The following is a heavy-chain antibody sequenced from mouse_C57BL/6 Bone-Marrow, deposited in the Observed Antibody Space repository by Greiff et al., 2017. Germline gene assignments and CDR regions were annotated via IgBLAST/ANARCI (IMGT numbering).Heavy chain of an antibody. V-gene: IGHV8-8*01. D-gene: IGHD2-2*01. CDR3: AREGINYGYDLHWWNFDV. CDR1: GFSLSTFGMG. J-gene: IGHJ1*03. CDR2: IWWDDDK. Sequence: QVTLKESGPGILQPSQTLSLTCSFSGFSLSTFGMGVGWIRQPSGKGLAWLAHIWWDDDKYYNPALKSRLTISKDTSKNQVFLKIANVDTADTATYYCAREGINYGYDLHWWNFDVWGTGTTVTVSS.